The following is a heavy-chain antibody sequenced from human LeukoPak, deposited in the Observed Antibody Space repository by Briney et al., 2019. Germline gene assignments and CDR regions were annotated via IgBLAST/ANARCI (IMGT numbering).Heavy chain of an antibody. CDR2: IRGSGRST. D-gene: IGHD3/OR15-3a*01. Sequence: GRSLRLSCAASGLTFSSYAMNWVSHDPGKGLEWVSGIRGSGRSTSYADSVNVRCTISRDISNNAVSLQMCGLRADYTSLYYSAKGTGINHFHWFDLWGQGTLVTVSS. CDR1: GLTFSSYA. V-gene: IGHV3-23*01. CDR3: AKGTGINHFHWFDL. J-gene: IGHJ5*02.